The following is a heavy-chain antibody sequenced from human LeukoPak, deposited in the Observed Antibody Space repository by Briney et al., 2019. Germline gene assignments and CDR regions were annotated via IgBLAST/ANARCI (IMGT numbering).Heavy chain of an antibody. CDR1: GFTFSNAW. Sequence: PGGSLRLSCAASGFTFSNAWMSWVRQAPGKGLEWVGRIKSKTDGGTTDYAAPVKGRFTISRDDSKNTLYLQMNSLKTEDTAVYYCTTAETYCGGDCYRSLDYWGQGTLVTVSS. J-gene: IGHJ4*02. V-gene: IGHV3-15*01. D-gene: IGHD2-21*02. CDR2: IKSKTDGGTT. CDR3: TTAETYCGGDCYRSLDY.